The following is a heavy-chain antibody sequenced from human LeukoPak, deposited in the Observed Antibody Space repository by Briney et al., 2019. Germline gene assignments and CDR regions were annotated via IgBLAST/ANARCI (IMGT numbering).Heavy chain of an antibody. D-gene: IGHD1-26*01. CDR1: GGSISSGGYY. J-gene: IGHJ4*02. Sequence: SQTLSLTCTVSGGSISSGGYYWSWIRQPPGKGLEWVGYIYHSGSTYYNPSLKSRVTISVDRSKNQFSLKLSSVTAADTAVYYCARDYDESGSYPGTFDYWGQGTLVTVSS. V-gene: IGHV4-30-2*01. CDR2: IYHSGST. CDR3: ARDYDESGSYPGTFDY.